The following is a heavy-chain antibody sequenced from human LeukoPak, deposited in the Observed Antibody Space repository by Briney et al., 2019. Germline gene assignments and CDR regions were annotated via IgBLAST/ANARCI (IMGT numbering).Heavy chain of an antibody. V-gene: IGHV4-30-2*01. CDR2: IYHSGST. CDR1: GGSISSGGYS. CDR3: ARDNCSGGSCYSWNQYNWFDP. D-gene: IGHD2-15*01. J-gene: IGHJ5*02. Sequence: PSETLSLTCAVSGGSISSGGYSWSWIRQPPGKGLEWIGYIYHSGSTYYNPSLKSRVTISVDRSKNQFSLKLSSVTAADTAVYYCARDNCSGGSCYSWNQYNWFDPWGQGTLVTVSS.